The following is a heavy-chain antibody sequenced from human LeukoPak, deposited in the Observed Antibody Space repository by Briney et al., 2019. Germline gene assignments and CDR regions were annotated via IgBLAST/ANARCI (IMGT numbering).Heavy chain of an antibody. Sequence: PGGSLRLSCAGSGFTFSSYAMSWVRQAPGNGLEWVSTVSGGDNSYYPDSVKGRFTISRDNSKNTLYLQMNSLRAEDTAIYYCARWAGGFDPWGQGTLVTVSS. CDR2: VSGGDNS. J-gene: IGHJ5*02. CDR3: ARWAGGFDP. V-gene: IGHV3-23*01. D-gene: IGHD1-26*01. CDR1: GFTFSSYA.